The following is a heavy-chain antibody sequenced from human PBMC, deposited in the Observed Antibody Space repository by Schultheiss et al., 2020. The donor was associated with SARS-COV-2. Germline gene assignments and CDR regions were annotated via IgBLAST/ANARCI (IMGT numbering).Heavy chain of an antibody. D-gene: IGHD3-22*01. CDR1: GFTFSDYY. Sequence: GGSLRLSCAASGFTFSDYYMSWIRQAPGKGLEWVSAISGSGGSTYYADSVKGRFTISRDNSKNTLYLQMNSLRAEDTAVYYCAKYYDSSGYYAPGAFDIWGQGTMVTVSS. CDR2: ISGSGGST. V-gene: IGHV3-23*01. CDR3: AKYYDSSGYYAPGAFDI. J-gene: IGHJ3*02.